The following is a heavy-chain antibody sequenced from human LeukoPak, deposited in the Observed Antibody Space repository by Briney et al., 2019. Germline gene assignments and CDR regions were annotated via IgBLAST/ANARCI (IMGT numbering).Heavy chain of an antibody. D-gene: IGHD5-18*01. CDR2: ISYDGSNT. Sequence: GRSLRLSCAASGFSFNSHGMHWVRQAPGKGLDWVAVISYDGSNTYYADSVKGRFTISRDNSKNTLDLQMNSLRAEDTAVYYCAKDRDSYGLLGYFDLWGRGTLVSASP. J-gene: IGHJ2*01. V-gene: IGHV3-30*18. CDR1: GFSFNSHG. CDR3: AKDRDSYGLLGYFDL.